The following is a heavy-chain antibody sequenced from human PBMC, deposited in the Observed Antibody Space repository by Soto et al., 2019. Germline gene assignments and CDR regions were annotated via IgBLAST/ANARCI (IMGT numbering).Heavy chain of an antibody. Sequence: GASVKVSCKASGYTFTSYGISWVRQAPGQGLEWMGWISAFNGNTYYADSVKGRFTISRDNSKNTMYLQMNSLRAEDTAVYYCARVLGSGSPFDYWGQGTLVTVSS. V-gene: IGHV1-18*01. J-gene: IGHJ4*02. CDR2: ISAFNGNT. CDR1: GYTFTSYG. CDR3: ARVLGSGSPFDY. D-gene: IGHD3-10*01.